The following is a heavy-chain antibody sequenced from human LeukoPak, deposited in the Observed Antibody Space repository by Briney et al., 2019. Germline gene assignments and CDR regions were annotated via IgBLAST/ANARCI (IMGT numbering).Heavy chain of an antibody. CDR1: GISLSNYG. D-gene: IGHD3-22*01. J-gene: IGHJ4*02. CDR2: ISGSGGGT. V-gene: IGHV3-23*01. CDR3: AKRGVAIRVILVGFHKEAYYFDS. Sequence: GGSLRLSCAVSGISLSNYGMSWVRQAPGKGLEWVAGISGSGGGTNYADSVKGRFTISRDNPKNTLFLQMNRLRAEDTAVYFCAKRGVAIRVILVGFHKEAYYFDSWGQGAPVTVSS.